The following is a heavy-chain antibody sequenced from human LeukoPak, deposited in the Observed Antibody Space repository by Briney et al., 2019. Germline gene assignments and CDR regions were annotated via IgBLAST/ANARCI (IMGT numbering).Heavy chain of an antibody. V-gene: IGHV3-7*01. Sequence: PGGSLRLSCAASGFTFSSYSMNWVRQAPGKGLEWVANIKQDGSEKYYVDSVKGRFTISRDNAKNTLYLQMNSLRADDTAVYYCAAEHDGFDIWGQGTMVTVSS. J-gene: IGHJ3*02. CDR2: IKQDGSEK. CDR3: AAEHDGFDI. D-gene: IGHD6-13*01. CDR1: GFTFSSYS.